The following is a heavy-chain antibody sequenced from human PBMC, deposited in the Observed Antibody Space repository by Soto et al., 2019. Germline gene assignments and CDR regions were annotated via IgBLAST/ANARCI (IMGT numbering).Heavy chain of an antibody. CDR1: GGSISSGDYY. D-gene: IGHD5-18*01. V-gene: IGHV4-30-4*01. CDR2: IYYSGST. J-gene: IGHJ4*02. Sequence: SETLSLTCTVSGGSISSGDYYWSWIRQPPGKGLEWIGYIYYSGSTYYNPSLKSRVTISVDTSKNQFSLKLSSVTAADTAVYYCARDGYSYGSLSGPFDWGQGTLVTVSS. CDR3: ARDGYSYGSLSGPFD.